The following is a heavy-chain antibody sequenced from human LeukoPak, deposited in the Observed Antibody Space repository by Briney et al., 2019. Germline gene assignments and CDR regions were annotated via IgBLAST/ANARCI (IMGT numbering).Heavy chain of an antibody. D-gene: IGHD4/OR15-4a*01. CDR2: INPHSGGT. CDR3: ARDGYDYAGGSVY. CDR1: GYTFSDYY. V-gene: IGHV1-2*02. Sequence: ASVKVSCKASGYTFSDYYVHWARQAPGQGLEWMGWINPHSGGTNYAQKFQGRVTMIRDTSISTAYMELSTLRSDDTAVYYCARDGYDYAGGSVYWGQGTLVTVSS. J-gene: IGHJ4*02.